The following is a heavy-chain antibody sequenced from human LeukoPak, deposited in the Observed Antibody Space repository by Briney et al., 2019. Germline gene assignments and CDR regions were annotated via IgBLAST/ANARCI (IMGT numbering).Heavy chain of an antibody. J-gene: IGHJ6*04. V-gene: IGHV1-46*01. CDR3: ARDLWFGESSYGMDV. Sequence: ASVEVSCKASGYTFTSYYMHWVRQAPGQGLEWMGIINPSGGSTSYARKFQGRVTMTRDTSTSTVYMEPSSLRSEDTAVYYCARDLWFGESSYGMDVWGKGTTVTVSS. D-gene: IGHD3-10*01. CDR1: GYTFTSYY. CDR2: INPSGGST.